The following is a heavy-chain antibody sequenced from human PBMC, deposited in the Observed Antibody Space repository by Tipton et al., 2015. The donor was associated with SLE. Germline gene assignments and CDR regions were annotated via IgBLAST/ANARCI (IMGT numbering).Heavy chain of an antibody. CDR1: GFTFSSYS. Sequence: SLRLSCAASGFTFSSYSMNWVRQAPGKGLEWVSSISSSSSYIYYADSVKGRFTISRDNAKNSLYLQMNSLRAEDTAVYYCARGPLIFGVVFSDRGMDVWGQGTTVTVSS. D-gene: IGHD3-3*01. CDR3: ARGPLIFGVVFSDRGMDV. J-gene: IGHJ6*02. V-gene: IGHV3-21*01. CDR2: ISSSSSYI.